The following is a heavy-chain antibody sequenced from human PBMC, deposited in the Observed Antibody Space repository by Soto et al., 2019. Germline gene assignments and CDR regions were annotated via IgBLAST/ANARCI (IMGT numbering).Heavy chain of an antibody. J-gene: IGHJ3*01. CDR3: ARDIQSVGPRANDAFDV. D-gene: IGHD5-18*01. V-gene: IGHV1-3*01. CDR2: LNPDTGNT. CDR1: GFTFSDNL. Sequence: QVQLVQSGADLKKPGASVNISCTASGFTFSDNLIKWVRQLPGQGLERMGWLNPDTGNTRYSETFQGRVTISRHPSASIAYLELSGLENEDTALYFCARDIQSVGPRANDAFDVWGQGTMITVSS.